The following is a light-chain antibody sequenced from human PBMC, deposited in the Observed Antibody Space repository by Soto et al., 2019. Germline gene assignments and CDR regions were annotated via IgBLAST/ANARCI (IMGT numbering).Light chain of an antibody. CDR3: AAWDDSLNGPV. J-gene: IGLJ2*01. CDR2: SND. CDR1: SSNIGRNT. Sequence: QSVLTQPPSASGTPGQRVTISCSGSSSNIGRNTVNWYQHLPGTAPKLLIYSNDRRPSGVPDRFSGSKSGTSASLAISGLQSEDEADYYCAAWDDSLNGPVFGGGTKVTVL. V-gene: IGLV1-44*01.